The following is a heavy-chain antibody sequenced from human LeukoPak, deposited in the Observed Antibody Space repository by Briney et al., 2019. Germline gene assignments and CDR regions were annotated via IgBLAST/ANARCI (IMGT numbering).Heavy chain of an antibody. Sequence: SETLSLTCAVYGGSFGGYYWSWIRQPPGKGLEWIGEINHSGSTNYNPSLKSRVTISVDTSKNQFSLKLSSVTAADTAVYYCARGHITYYYDSSGYYYGYYFDYWGQGTLVTVSS. CDR2: INHSGST. V-gene: IGHV4-34*01. D-gene: IGHD3-22*01. J-gene: IGHJ4*02. CDR1: GGSFGGYY. CDR3: ARGHITYYYDSSGYYYGYYFDY.